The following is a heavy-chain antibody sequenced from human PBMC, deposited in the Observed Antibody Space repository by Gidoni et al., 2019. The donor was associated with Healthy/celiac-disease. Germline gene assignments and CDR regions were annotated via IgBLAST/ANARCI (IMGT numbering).Heavy chain of an antibody. CDR1: GGSFSGYY. CDR3: ARGRYYGSGSYSRFDY. CDR2: INHSGST. D-gene: IGHD3-10*01. J-gene: IGHJ4*02. Sequence: QVQLQQWGAGLLKPSETLSLTCAVYGGSFSGYYWSWIRQPPGKGLEWIGEINHSGSTNYNPSLKSRVTISVDTSKNQFSLKLSSVTAADTAVYYCARGRYYGSGSYSRFDYWGQGTLVTVSS. V-gene: IGHV4-34*01.